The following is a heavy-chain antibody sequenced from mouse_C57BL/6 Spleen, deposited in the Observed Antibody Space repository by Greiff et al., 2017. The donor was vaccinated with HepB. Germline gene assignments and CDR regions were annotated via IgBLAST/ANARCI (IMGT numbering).Heavy chain of an antibody. Sequence: VQLQQSGPELVKPGASVKISCKASGYTFTDYYMNWVKQSHGKSLEWIGDINPNNGGTSYNQKFKGKATLTVDKSSSTAYMELRSLTSEDSAVYYCSRNSLITTVVGGNYWGQGTSVTVSS. V-gene: IGHV1-26*01. CDR1: GYTFTDYY. CDR3: SRNSLITTVVGGNY. J-gene: IGHJ4*01. CDR2: INPNNGGT. D-gene: IGHD1-1*01.